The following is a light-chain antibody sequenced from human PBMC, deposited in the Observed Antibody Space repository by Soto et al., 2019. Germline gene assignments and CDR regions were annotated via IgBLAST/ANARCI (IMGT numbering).Light chain of an antibody. CDR3: SSYTSTTTYVV. CDR2: EVS. J-gene: IGLJ2*01. Sequence: QSVLTQPASVSGSPGQSITISCTRTSSDVGGYNYVSWYQQHPGKAPKLMIYEVSNRPSGVSNRFSGSKSANTASLTISGLQAEDEADYYCSSYTSTTTYVVFGGGTKVTVL. V-gene: IGLV2-14*01. CDR1: SSDVGGYNY.